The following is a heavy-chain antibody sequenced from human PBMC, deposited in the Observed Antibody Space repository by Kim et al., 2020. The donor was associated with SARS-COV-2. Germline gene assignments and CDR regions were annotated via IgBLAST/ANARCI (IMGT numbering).Heavy chain of an antibody. Sequence: TRYSPSFQGQVTISADKSISTAYLQWSSLKASDTAMYYCGVANLHDAFDIWGQGTMVTVSS. V-gene: IGHV5-51*01. CDR3: GVANLHDAFDI. CDR2: T. J-gene: IGHJ3*02.